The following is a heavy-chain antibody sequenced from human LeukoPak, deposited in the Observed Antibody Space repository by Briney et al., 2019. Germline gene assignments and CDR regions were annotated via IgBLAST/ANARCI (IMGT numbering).Heavy chain of an antibody. J-gene: IGHJ4*02. D-gene: IGHD3-16*02. CDR2: MNPNSGNT. V-gene: IGHV1-8*01. Sequence: ASVKVSCKASGYTFTSYDINWVRQATGQGLEWMGWMNPNSGNTGYAQKFHGRVTMTRHTSISTAYMELSSLRSDDTAVYYSARVTVWGSYRKRDYFDYWGERTLVTVSS. CDR1: GYTFTSYD. CDR3: ARVTVWGSYRKRDYFDY.